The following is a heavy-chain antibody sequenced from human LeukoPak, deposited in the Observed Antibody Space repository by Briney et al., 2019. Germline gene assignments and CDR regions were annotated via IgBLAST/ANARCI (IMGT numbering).Heavy chain of an antibody. CDR1: GFTFSSYW. V-gene: IGHV3-74*01. Sequence: GGSLRLSCAASGFTFSSYWMHWVRQGPGKGLVWVSRISSDGRTTSYADSVKGRFTISRDNAKNTLYLQMNSLRVEDTAVYYCARDCRCYYDSRNYDNVAFDMWGQGTMVTVS. D-gene: IGHD3-10*01. CDR3: ARDCRCYYDSRNYDNVAFDM. CDR2: ISSDGRTT. J-gene: IGHJ3*02.